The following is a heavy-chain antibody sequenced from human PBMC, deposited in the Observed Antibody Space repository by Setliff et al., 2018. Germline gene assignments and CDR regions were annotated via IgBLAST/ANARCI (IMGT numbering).Heavy chain of an antibody. J-gene: IGHJ5*02. V-gene: IGHV1-3*01. CDR3: ARDTYIGDFWSGYYIQGRFDP. CDR1: GYTFTNYA. CDR2: INAGNGNT. D-gene: IGHD3-3*01. Sequence: ASVKVSCKASGYTFTNYAIHWVRQAPGQRLEWMGWINAGNGNTKYSQKFQGRVTITRDTSASTAYMELSSLRSEDTAVYYCARDTYIGDFWSGYYIQGRFDPWGQGTLVTVS.